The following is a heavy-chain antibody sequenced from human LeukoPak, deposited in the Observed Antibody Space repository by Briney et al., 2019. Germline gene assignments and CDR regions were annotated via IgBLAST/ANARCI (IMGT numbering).Heavy chain of an antibody. CDR2: IYYSGST. J-gene: IGHJ6*02. CDR1: GGSISSGDYY. V-gene: IGHV4-30-4*01. D-gene: IGHD3-10*01. Sequence: SETLSLTCTVSGGSISSGDYYWSWIRQPPGKGLEWIGYIYYSGSTYYNPSLKSRVTISVDTSKNQFSLKLSSVTAADTAVYYCAGRSLPLVRGAITRGDQYYTMDVWGQGTTVTVSS. CDR3: AGRSLPLVRGAITRGDQYYTMDV.